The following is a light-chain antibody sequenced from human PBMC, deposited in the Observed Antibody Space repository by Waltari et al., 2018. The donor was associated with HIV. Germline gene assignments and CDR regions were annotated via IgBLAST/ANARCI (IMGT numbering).Light chain of an antibody. Sequence: QFALTQPASVSVSPGKSLTLPCTATSRDVGSYNLVTWYQQHPGKAPKLMIYEVSKRPSGVSNRFSGSKSGNTASLTISGLQAEDEADYYCCSYAGSNTWVFGGGTKLTVL. CDR2: EVS. CDR1: SRDVGSYNL. J-gene: IGLJ3*02. V-gene: IGLV2-23*02. CDR3: CSYAGSNTWV.